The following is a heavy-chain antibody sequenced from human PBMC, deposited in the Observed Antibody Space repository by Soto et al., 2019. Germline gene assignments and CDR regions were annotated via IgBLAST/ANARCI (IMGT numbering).Heavy chain of an antibody. Sequence: QLQLQESGPGLVKPSETLSLTCTVSGGSISSSSYYWGWIRQPPGKGLEWIGSIYYSGSTYYNPSLKSRVTISVHTSKNQFSLKLSSVTAADTAVYYCARLGVSAAGTFEFDYWGQGTLVTVSS. J-gene: IGHJ4*02. D-gene: IGHD6-13*01. CDR3: ARLGVSAAGTFEFDY. CDR1: GGSISSSSYY. CDR2: IYYSGST. V-gene: IGHV4-39*01.